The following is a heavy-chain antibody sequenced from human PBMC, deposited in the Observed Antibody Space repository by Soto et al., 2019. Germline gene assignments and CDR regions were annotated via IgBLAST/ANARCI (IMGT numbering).Heavy chain of an antibody. CDR2: IIPIFGTA. CDR3: ASRSGSGSLYRPKYGMDV. D-gene: IGHD3-10*01. J-gene: IGHJ6*02. Sequence: GASVKVSCKASGGTFSSYAISWVRQAPGQGLEWMGGIIPIFGTANYAQKFQGRVTITADKSTSTAYMELSSLRSEDTAVYYCASRSGSGSLYRPKYGMDVWGQGTTVTVSS. V-gene: IGHV1-69*06. CDR1: GGTFSSYA.